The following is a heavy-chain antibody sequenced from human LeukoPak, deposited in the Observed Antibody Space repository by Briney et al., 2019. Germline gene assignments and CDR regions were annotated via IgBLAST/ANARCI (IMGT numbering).Heavy chain of an antibody. CDR2: IYHSGST. Sequence: SQTLSLTCAVSGGSISSGGYSWSWIRQPPGKGLEWIGYIYHSGSTYYNPSLKSRVTISVDRSKNQFSLKLSSVTAADTAVYYCARGYGYNWFDPWGQGTLATVSS. CDR3: ARGYGYNWFDP. J-gene: IGHJ5*02. CDR1: GGSISSGGYS. D-gene: IGHD3-10*01. V-gene: IGHV4-30-2*01.